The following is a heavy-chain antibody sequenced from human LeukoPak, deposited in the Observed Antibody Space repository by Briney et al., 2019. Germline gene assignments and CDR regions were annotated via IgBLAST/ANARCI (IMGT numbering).Heavy chain of an antibody. CDR2: IYPGDSDT. CDR1: YW. D-gene: IGHD3-22*01. V-gene: IGHV5-51*01. Sequence: YWIGWVRQMPGKGLEWMGIIYPGDSDTTYSPSFQGQVTISADKSISTAYLQWSSLKASDTAMYYCARLRDYDRYFDRWGRGTLVTVSS. J-gene: IGHJ2*01. CDR3: ARLRDYDRYFDR.